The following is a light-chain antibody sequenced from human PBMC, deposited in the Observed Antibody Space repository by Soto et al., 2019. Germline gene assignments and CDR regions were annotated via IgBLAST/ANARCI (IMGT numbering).Light chain of an antibody. Sequence: DIQMTQSPSSLSASVEDRVIITCRASQSISNHLNWYQQKPGKAPKLLIFAASSLQSGVPSRFSGSRSGPDFTLTISSLQPEDFATYYCQQSYSTLPYTFGQGTKVDIK. CDR1: QSISNH. CDR3: QQSYSTLPYT. CDR2: AAS. V-gene: IGKV1-39*01. J-gene: IGKJ2*01.